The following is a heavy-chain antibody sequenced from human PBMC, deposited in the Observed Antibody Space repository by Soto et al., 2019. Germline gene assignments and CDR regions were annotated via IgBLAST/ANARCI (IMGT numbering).Heavy chain of an antibody. CDR2: IIPIFGTA. J-gene: IGHJ6*02. Sequence: QVQLVQSGAEVKKPGSSVKVSCKASGGTFSSYAISWVRQAPGQGLEWMGGIIPIFGTANYAQKLQGRVTITADESTGTAYMELSSLRSEDTAVYYCARAFHYGDYANYYYYGMDVWGQGTTVTVSS. CDR1: GGTFSSYA. CDR3: ARAFHYGDYANYYYYGMDV. D-gene: IGHD4-17*01. V-gene: IGHV1-69*01.